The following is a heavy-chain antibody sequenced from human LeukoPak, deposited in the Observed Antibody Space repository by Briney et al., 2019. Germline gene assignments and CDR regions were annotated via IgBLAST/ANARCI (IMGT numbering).Heavy chain of an antibody. V-gene: IGHV4-34*01. Sequence: PSETLSLTCAVYGGSFSGYYWSWIRQPPGKGLEWIGEINHSGSTNYNPSLKSRVTISVDTSKNQFSLKLSSVTAADTAVYYCASTGQQLVDGDWFDPWGQGTLVTVSS. D-gene: IGHD6-13*01. CDR1: GGSFSGYY. CDR3: ASTGQQLVDGDWFDP. J-gene: IGHJ5*02. CDR2: INHSGST.